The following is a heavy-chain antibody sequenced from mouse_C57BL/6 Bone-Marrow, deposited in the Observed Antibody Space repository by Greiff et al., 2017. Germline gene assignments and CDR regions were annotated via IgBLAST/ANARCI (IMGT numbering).Heavy chain of an antibody. D-gene: IGHD2-4*01. V-gene: IGHV14-4*01. CDR3: TPIYYDGIDY. CDR2: FDPENGDT. CDR1: GFNIKDDY. J-gene: IGHJ4*01. Sequence: VQLQQSGAELVRPGASVKLSCTASGFNIKDDYMHWVKQRPEQGLEWIGWFDPENGDTEYASKFQGKATITADTSSNPAHLQLSSLTAEDTAVYYCTPIYYDGIDYWGQGTSVTVSS.